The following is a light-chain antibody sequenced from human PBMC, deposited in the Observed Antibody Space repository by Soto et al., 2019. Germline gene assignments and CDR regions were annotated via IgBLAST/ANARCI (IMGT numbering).Light chain of an antibody. Sequence: DIQMTQSPSSLSASVGDRVTITCRASQSINNYLGWYQQKSGQAPDRLIFGASTMASGVPSRFSGSGSGTGFTLTISSLQPEDFATYYCLQHNSYPLTFGGGTKVDIK. CDR3: LQHNSYPLT. CDR1: QSINNY. V-gene: IGKV1-17*01. CDR2: GAS. J-gene: IGKJ4*01.